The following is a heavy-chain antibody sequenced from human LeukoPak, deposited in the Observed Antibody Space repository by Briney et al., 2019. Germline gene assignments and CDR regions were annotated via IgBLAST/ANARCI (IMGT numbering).Heavy chain of an antibody. D-gene: IGHD6-19*01. CDR2: IYTSGST. Sequence: PSETLSLTCTVSGGSISSYYWSWIRQPAGKGLEWIGRIYTSGSTNYNPSLSSRVTMSVDTSKNQFSLNLRSVTAADTAVYYCARSGGSSGWYYFDNWGQGALVTVSS. J-gene: IGHJ4*02. V-gene: IGHV4-4*07. CDR1: GGSISSYY. CDR3: ARSGGSSGWYYFDN.